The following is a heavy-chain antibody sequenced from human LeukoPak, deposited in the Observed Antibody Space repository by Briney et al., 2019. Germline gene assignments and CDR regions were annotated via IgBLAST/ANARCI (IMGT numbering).Heavy chain of an antibody. Sequence: GGSLRLSCAASGFTFSSYGMHWVRQAPGKGLEWVAFIRYDGSNKYYADSVQGRFTISRDNSKNTLYLQMNSLRAEDTAVYYCAKDSWDIVVVPDVMVDYWGQGTLVTVSS. CDR2: IRYDGSNK. J-gene: IGHJ4*02. D-gene: IGHD2-2*01. CDR1: GFTFSSYG. CDR3: AKDSWDIVVVPDVMVDY. V-gene: IGHV3-30*02.